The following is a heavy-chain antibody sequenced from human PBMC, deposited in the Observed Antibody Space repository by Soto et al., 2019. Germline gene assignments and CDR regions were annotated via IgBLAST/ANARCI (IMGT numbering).Heavy chain of an antibody. J-gene: IGHJ4*02. V-gene: IGHV4-4*02. D-gene: IGHD4-17*01. CDR3: AKNGDYVLEY. Sequence: PSETLSLTCAVSGDSVSNNKWWSWVRLSPGKGLEWIGEVFRSGDTNYNPSLKSRVTISMDKSKNELLLQLKSVTAADTAMYYCAKNGDYVLEYWGQGTLVTVSS. CDR1: GDSVSNNKW. CDR2: VFRSGDT.